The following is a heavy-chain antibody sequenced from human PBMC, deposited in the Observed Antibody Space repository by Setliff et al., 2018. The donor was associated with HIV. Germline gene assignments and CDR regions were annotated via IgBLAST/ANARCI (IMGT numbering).Heavy chain of an antibody. CDR3: AKDGISGGAYPPYYFDY. Sequence: GGSLRLSCAASGFTVSGYWMSWVRQAPGKGLEWVSGISGSGDSTFYADSVKGRFTISRDNSKSTLYLQMNGLRVEDTAVYYCAKDGISGGAYPPYYFDYWGHGTLVTVSS. CDR2: ISGSGDST. V-gene: IGHV3-23*01. D-gene: IGHD2-15*01. CDR1: GFTVSGYW. J-gene: IGHJ4*01.